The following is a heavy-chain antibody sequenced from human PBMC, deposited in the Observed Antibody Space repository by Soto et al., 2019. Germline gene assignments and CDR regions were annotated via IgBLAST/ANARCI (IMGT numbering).Heavy chain of an antibody. V-gene: IGHV1-69*12. CDR1: GGTFSSYA. J-gene: IGHJ6*02. Sequence: QVQLVQSGAEVKKPGSSVKVSCKASGGTFSSYAISWVRQAPGQGLEWMGGIIPIFGTANYAQKFQGRVTITADESTSTAYMELSSLRSEDTAVYYCARSHTIFGVVGDYYYYYGMDVWGQGTTVTVSS. CDR3: ARSHTIFGVVGDYYYYYGMDV. D-gene: IGHD3-3*01. CDR2: IIPIFGTA.